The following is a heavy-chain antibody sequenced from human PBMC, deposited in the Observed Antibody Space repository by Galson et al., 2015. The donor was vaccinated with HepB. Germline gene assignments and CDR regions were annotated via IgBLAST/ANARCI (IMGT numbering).Heavy chain of an antibody. D-gene: IGHD6-19*01. V-gene: IGHV1-18*01. CDR3: ARGDKHWLDFPHQVGTTWFDP. CDR2: ISSYNGNT. J-gene: IGHJ5*02. CDR1: GYTFNTFG. Sequence: SVKVSCKASGYTFNTFGIIWVRQAPGQGLEWVGWISSYNGNTNYAQRFQGRVTMTTDASTTTAYMELRSLTSDDTAVYYCARGDKHWLDFPHQVGTTWFDPWGQGTLVTVSS.